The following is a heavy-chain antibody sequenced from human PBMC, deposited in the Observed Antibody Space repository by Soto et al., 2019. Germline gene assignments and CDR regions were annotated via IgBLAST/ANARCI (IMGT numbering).Heavy chain of an antibody. Sequence: QVQLVESGGGVVQPGRSLRLSCAASGFTFSSYGMHWVRQAPGKGLEWVAVISYDGSNKYYADSVKVRFTISRDNSKNTLYLQMNSLRAEDTAVYYCAKEEGRSGGDGYYDYWGQGTLVTVSS. CDR3: AKEEGRSGGDGYYDY. CDR1: GFTFSSYG. CDR2: ISYDGSNK. J-gene: IGHJ4*02. D-gene: IGHD3-22*01. V-gene: IGHV3-30*18.